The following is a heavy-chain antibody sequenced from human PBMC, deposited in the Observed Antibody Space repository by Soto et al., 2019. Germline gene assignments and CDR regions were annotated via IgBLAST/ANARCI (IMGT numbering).Heavy chain of an antibody. CDR2: IYYTGST. D-gene: IGHD1-1*01. CDR1: GDSISRGGYY. Sequence: PSETLSLTCTVSGDSISRGGYYWSWIRQHPGKGLEWIGYIYYTGSTYYNPSLKSRVTISVDTSKNQFSLKLTSVTAADTAVYYCDRDRRGYWNIYYFDFWGQGSLVTVSS. V-gene: IGHV4-30-4*08. CDR3: DRDRRGYWNIYYFDF. J-gene: IGHJ4*02.